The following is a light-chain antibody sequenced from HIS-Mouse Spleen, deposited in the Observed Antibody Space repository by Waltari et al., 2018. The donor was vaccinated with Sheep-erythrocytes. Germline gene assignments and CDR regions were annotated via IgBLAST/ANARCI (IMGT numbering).Light chain of an antibody. J-gene: IGLJ2*01. CDR3: CSYAGSYTLV. CDR1: SSDVGGYNY. CDR2: DVS. V-gene: IGLV2-11*01. Sequence: QSALTQPRSVSGSPGQSVTISCTGTSSDVGGYNYVSWYQQHPGKAPKLMIYDVSKRPSVVPDRCSGSKSGNTASLTISGLQAEEEADYYCCSYAGSYTLVFGGGTKLTVL.